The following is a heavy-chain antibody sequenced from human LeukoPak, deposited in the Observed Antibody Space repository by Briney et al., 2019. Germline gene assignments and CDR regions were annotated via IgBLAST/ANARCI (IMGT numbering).Heavy chain of an antibody. CDR1: GYTFTSYG. D-gene: IGHD3-22*01. CDR3: ARGEPRTASYYCDSSGYYY. Sequence: ASVKVSCKASGYTFTSYGISWVRQAPGQGLEWMGWISAYNGNTNYAQKLQGRVTMTTDTSTSTAYMELRSLRSDDTAVYYCARGEPRTASYYCDSSGYYYWGQGTLVTVSS. CDR2: ISAYNGNT. V-gene: IGHV1-18*01. J-gene: IGHJ4*02.